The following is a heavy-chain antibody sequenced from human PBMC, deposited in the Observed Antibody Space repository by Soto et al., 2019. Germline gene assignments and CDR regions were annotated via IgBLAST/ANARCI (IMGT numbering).Heavy chain of an antibody. Sequence: SEPLSLTCIVSGGSLSSGSYYWSWIRQPPGKGLEWIGYIYYSGSTNYNPSLKSRVTISVDTSKNQFSLKLSSVTAADTAVYYCVRYCSSTSCYHYYYYGMDVWGQGTTVTVSS. D-gene: IGHD2-2*01. V-gene: IGHV4-61*01. CDR2: IYYSGST. J-gene: IGHJ6*02. CDR3: VRYCSSTSCYHYYYYGMDV. CDR1: GGSLSSGSYY.